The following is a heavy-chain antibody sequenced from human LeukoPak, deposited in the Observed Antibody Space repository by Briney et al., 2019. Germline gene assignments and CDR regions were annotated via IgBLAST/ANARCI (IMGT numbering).Heavy chain of an antibody. V-gene: IGHV4-59*01. CDR1: GGSISSYY. D-gene: IGHD4-17*01. CDR2: IYYSGST. CDR3: ARAYGDYGPRGFDY. Sequence: PSETLSLTCTVSGGSISSYYWSWIRQPPGKGLEWIGYIYYSGSTNYNPSLKSRVTISVDTSKNQFSLKLSSVTAADTAVYYCARAYGDYGPRGFDYWGQGTLVTVSS. J-gene: IGHJ4*02.